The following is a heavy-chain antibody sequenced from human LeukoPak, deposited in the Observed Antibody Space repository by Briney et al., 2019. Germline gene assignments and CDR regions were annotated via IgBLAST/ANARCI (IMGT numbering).Heavy chain of an antibody. CDR1: GGSIKSSTYY. J-gene: IGHJ4*02. CDR2: IYYSGSI. D-gene: IGHD3-22*01. V-gene: IGHV4-39*07. Sequence: SETLSLTCSVSGGSIKSSTYYWVWIRQAPGKGLEWIGNIYYSGSIYYNPSLNSRVTISVDTSKNQFSLKLSSVTAADTAIYYCARDWTYYYDSSGPQWGQGTLVTVSS. CDR3: ARDWTYYYDSSGPQ.